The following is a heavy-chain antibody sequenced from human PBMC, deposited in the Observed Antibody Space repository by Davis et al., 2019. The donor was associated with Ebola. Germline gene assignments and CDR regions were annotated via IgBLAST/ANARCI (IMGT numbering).Heavy chain of an antibody. Sequence: GSLRLSCAVYGGSFSGYYWSWIRQPPGKGLEWIGEINHSGSTNYNPSLKSRVTISVDTSKNQFSLKLSSVTAADTAVYYCARGVYCSSTSCYLYYYYGMDVWGQGTTVTVSS. CDR3: ARGVYCSSTSCYLYYYYGMDV. V-gene: IGHV4-34*01. CDR1: GGSFSGYY. D-gene: IGHD2-2*01. J-gene: IGHJ6*02. CDR2: INHSGST.